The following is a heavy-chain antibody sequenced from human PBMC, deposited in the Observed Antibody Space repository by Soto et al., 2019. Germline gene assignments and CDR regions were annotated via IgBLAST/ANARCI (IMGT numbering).Heavy chain of an antibody. D-gene: IGHD3-10*01. CDR1: GYTFTSYG. CDR3: ARVFPFHYYGSGSYEYYGMDV. V-gene: IGHV1-18*01. Sequence: ASVKVSCKASGYTFTSYGISWVRQAPGQGLEWMGWISAYNGNTNYAQKLQGRVTMTTDTSTSTAYMELRSLRSDDTAVYYCARVFPFHYYGSGSYEYYGMDVWGQRTTVTVSS. J-gene: IGHJ6*02. CDR2: ISAYNGNT.